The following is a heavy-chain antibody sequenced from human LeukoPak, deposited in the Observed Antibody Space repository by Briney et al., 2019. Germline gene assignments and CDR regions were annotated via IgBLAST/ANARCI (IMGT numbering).Heavy chain of an antibody. J-gene: IGHJ4*02. Sequence: GGSLRLSCAASGFTFSSYGMSWVRQAPAKGLEWVSAISGSGGSTNYADSVKGRFTISRDNSKNTLYLQMNSLRAEDTAVYYCAKDRIAYSGYAYDYGGQGTLVTVSS. CDR3: AKDRIAYSGYAYDY. V-gene: IGHV3-23*01. D-gene: IGHD5-12*01. CDR1: GFTFSSYG. CDR2: ISGSGGST.